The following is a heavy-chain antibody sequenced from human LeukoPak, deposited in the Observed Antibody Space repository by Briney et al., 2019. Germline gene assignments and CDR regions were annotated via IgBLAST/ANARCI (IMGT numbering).Heavy chain of an antibody. CDR3: ARDPEMAACYFDY. J-gene: IGHJ4*02. V-gene: IGHV1-69*05. CDR2: IIPIFGTA. CDR1: GGTFSSYA. Sequence: ASVKVSCKASGGTFSSYAISWVRQAPGQGLEWMERIIPIFGTANYAQKFQGRVTITTDESTSTAYMELSSLRSEDTAVYYCARDPEMAACYFDYWGQGTLVTVSS. D-gene: IGHD5-24*01.